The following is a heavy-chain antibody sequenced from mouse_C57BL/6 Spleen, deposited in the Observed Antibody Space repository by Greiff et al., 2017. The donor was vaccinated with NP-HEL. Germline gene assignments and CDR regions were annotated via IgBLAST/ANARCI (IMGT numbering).Heavy chain of an antibody. CDR3: ARSSSLYYYAMDY. D-gene: IGHD1-1*01. CDR1: GYTFTSYW. CDR2: IHPNSGST. V-gene: IGHV1-64*01. J-gene: IGHJ4*01. Sequence: QVQLQQPGAELVKPGASVKLSCKASGYTFTSYWMHWVKQRPGQGLEWIGMIHPNSGSTNYNEKFKSKATLTVDKSSSTAYMQLSSLTSEDSAVYYCARSSSLYYYAMDYWGQGTSVTVSS.